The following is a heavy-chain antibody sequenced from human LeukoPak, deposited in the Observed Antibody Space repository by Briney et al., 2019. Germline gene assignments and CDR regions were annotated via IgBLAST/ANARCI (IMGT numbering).Heavy chain of an antibody. Sequence: GGSLRLSCAASGFRFDGYAMHWVRQAPGKGLEWVSGISWNSGTIAYADSVKGRFTISRDDAKNSLYLQMNSLRAEDTALYYCAKDIAPAVFYYMDVWGKGATVIVSS. J-gene: IGHJ6*03. V-gene: IGHV3-9*01. CDR3: AKDIAPAVFYYMDV. CDR2: ISWNSGTI. CDR1: GFRFDGYA.